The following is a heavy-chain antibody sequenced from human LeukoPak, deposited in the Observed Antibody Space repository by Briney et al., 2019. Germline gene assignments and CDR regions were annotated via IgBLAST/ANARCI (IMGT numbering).Heavy chain of an antibody. CDR2: IRSNGDTT. V-gene: IGHV3-23*01. CDR3: AKGQELDDGVFDS. J-gene: IGHJ4*02. CDR1: GFTFSSIA. D-gene: IGHD1-1*01. Sequence: GGSLRLSCAASGFTFSSIAMTWVRQAPGKGLEWVSRIRSNGDTTYNADSVKGRFTISRDNSKNTLYLQMNSLRVEDTAIYYCAKGQELDDGVFDSWGQGTLVTVSS.